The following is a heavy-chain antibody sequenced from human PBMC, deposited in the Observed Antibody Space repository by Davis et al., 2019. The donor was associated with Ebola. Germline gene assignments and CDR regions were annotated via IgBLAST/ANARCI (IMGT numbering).Heavy chain of an antibody. CDR2: LSGSATTI. CDR1: GGSSTGYY. CDR3: AKGGVVMGTHLGTTFDL. V-gene: IGHV3-23*01. D-gene: IGHD3-10*01. J-gene: IGHJ3*01. Sequence: PSETLSLTCTVSGGSSTGYYWSWIRQAPGKGLEWVSGLSGSATTIYYADSVKGRFTISRDNSKNTLYLQMNSLTAEDTAVYYCAKGGVVMGTHLGTTFDLGGQGTMVTVSS.